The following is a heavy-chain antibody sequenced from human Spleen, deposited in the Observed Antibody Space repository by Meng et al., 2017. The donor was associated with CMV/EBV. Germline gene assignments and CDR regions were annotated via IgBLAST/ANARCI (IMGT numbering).Heavy chain of an antibody. V-gene: IGHV3-21*01. J-gene: IGHJ4*02. CDR3: ARAGGDYCSSTSCYPPYYFDY. Sequence: GESLKISCVASGFTFSSYSMNWVRQAPGKRLEWVSSISGSSDYIYNADSVQGRFTISRDNAKNSLYLQMNSLRAEDTAVYYCARAGGDYCSSTSCYPPYYFDYWGQGTLVTVSS. CDR1: GFTFSSYS. CDR2: ISGSSDYI. D-gene: IGHD2-2*01.